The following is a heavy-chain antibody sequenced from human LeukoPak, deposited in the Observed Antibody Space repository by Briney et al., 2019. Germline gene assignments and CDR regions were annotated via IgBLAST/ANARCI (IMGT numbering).Heavy chain of an antibody. CDR2: ISYDGSNK. CDR1: GFTFSSYA. V-gene: IGHV3-30*04. J-gene: IGHJ6*02. CDR3: ARAPLGGMDV. Sequence: GGSLRLSCAASGFTFSSYAMHWVRQAPGKGLEWVAVISYDGSNKYYADSVKGRFTISRDNSKNTLYLQMNSLRAEDTAVYYCARAPLGGMDVWAKGPRSPSP.